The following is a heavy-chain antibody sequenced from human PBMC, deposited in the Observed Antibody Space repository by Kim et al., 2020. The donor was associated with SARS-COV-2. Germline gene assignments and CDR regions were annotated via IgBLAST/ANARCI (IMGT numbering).Heavy chain of an antibody. V-gene: IGHV3-30*04. Sequence: GGSLRLSCAASGFTFSSYAMHWVRQAPGKGLEWVAVISYDGSNKYYADSVKGRFNISRDNSKNTLYLQMNSLRAEDTAVYYCARDRGYCSSTSCYADYFDYWGQGTLVTVSS. CDR3: ARDRGYCSSTSCYADYFDY. CDR2: ISYDGSNK. D-gene: IGHD2-2*01. J-gene: IGHJ4*02. CDR1: GFTFSSYA.